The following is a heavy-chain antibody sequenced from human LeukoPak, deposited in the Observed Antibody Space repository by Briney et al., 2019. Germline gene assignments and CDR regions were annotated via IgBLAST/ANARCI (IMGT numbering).Heavy chain of an antibody. J-gene: IGHJ3*02. Sequence: SETLSLTCTVSGGSMRSYYWVWIRQPPGKGQEWVGYIYYSGSTDYNPSLKSRVTISVDTSKNEFSLKMSSVTAADTAVYYCARAPNGFGAFDIWGLGTTVTVSS. D-gene: IGHD2-8*01. CDR1: GGSMRSYY. CDR2: IYYSGST. CDR3: ARAPNGFGAFDI. V-gene: IGHV4-59*01.